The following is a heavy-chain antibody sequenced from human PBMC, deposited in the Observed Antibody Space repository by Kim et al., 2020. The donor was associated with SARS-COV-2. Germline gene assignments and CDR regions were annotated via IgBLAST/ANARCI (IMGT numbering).Heavy chain of an antibody. CDR2: VFISGAA. Sequence: SETLSLTCTVSCDSVTTGYWAWLRQPAGKKLEWIGRVFISGAAYYNPSLKSRVTMSVDKSKNDFTLKVTSVTPADTAVYYCARVGAYETYYYYVMDVWG. CDR3: ARVGAYETYYYYVMDV. CDR1: CDSVTTGY. D-gene: IGHD3-16*01. J-gene: IGHJ6*02. V-gene: IGHV4-4*07.